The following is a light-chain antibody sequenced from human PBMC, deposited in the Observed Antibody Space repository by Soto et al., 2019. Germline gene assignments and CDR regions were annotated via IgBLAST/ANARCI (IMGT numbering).Light chain of an antibody. CDR2: DAS. Sequence: DIQMTQSPSSLSASVGDRVTITCRASQNINNYLSWYQQRPGKAPKLLIYDASSLEGGVPSRFSGSGSGTEFTLTISDLQPEDFATYYCQHLTAYPITFGQGTRLEIK. CDR3: QHLTAYPIT. CDR1: QNINNY. V-gene: IGKV1-17*02. J-gene: IGKJ5*01.